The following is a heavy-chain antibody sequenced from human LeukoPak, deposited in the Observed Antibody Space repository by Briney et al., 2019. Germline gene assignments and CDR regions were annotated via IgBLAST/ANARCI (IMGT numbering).Heavy chain of an antibody. J-gene: IGHJ4*02. D-gene: IGHD3-22*01. CDR1: GYSFTTYW. CDR2: IYPGDSDT. V-gene: IGHV5-51*01. Sequence: GESLKISCKSSGYSFTTYWIGWVRQMPGKGLEWMGIIYPGDSDTRYSPSFQGQVTISADKSISTAYLQWSSLKASDTAMYYCARRPYYYDSSGYYFDYWGQGTLVTVSS. CDR3: ARRPYYYDSSGYYFDY.